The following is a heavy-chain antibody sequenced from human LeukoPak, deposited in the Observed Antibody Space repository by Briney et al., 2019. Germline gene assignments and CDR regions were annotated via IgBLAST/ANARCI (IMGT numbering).Heavy chain of an antibody. CDR3: ARMTVGGSYLNFDY. J-gene: IGHJ4*02. D-gene: IGHD1-26*01. CDR1: GGSISSSSYY. CDR2: IYYSGST. Sequence: LETLSLTCTVSGGSISSSSYYWGWIRQPPGKGLEWIGSIYYSGSTYYNPSLKSRVTISVDTSKNQFSLKLSSVTAADTAVYYCARMTVGGSYLNFDYWGQGTLVTVSS. V-gene: IGHV4-39*01.